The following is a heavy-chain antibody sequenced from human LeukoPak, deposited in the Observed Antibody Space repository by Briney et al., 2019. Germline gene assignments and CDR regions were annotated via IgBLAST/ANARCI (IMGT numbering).Heavy chain of an antibody. D-gene: IGHD3-10*01. CDR3: SRERGLLFDY. V-gene: IGHV3-48*03. Sequence: SGGSLRLSCAASGFTFSSYAMNWVRQAPGKGLEWVSYISISGSTIYYADSVKGRFTISRDNAKSSLYLQMNSLRAEDTAVYYCSRERGLLFDYWGQGTLVTVSS. J-gene: IGHJ4*02. CDR1: GFTFSSYA. CDR2: ISISGSTI.